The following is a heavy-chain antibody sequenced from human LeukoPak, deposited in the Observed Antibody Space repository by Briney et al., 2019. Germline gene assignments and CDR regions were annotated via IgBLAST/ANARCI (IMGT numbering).Heavy chain of an antibody. Sequence: SETLSLTCTVSGGSISSYYWSWIRQPPGKGLEWIGYIYYSGSTNYNPSLKSRVTISVDTSKNQFSLKLSSVTAADTAVYYCARDRRVRSGWYYYYYYMDVWAKGTTVTVSS. CDR1: GGSISSYY. CDR3: ARDRRVRSGWYYYYYYMDV. J-gene: IGHJ6*03. CDR2: IYYSGST. D-gene: IGHD6-19*01. V-gene: IGHV4-59*01.